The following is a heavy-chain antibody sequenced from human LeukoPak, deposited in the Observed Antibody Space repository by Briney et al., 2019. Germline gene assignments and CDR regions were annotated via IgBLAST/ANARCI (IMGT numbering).Heavy chain of an antibody. CDR3: VRGVGVSRFNYLDS. CDR2: IWYDASNK. J-gene: IGHJ4*02. CDR1: GFTFSSFG. D-gene: IGHD6-13*01. Sequence: GRSLALSCAASGFTFSSFGMHWVRQAPGKGLEWVAVIWYDASNKYYADSVKGRFTISRDNSKNTLYLQMNSLRDDDTAVYYCVRGVGVSRFNYLDSWGQGTLVTVSS. V-gene: IGHV3-33*01.